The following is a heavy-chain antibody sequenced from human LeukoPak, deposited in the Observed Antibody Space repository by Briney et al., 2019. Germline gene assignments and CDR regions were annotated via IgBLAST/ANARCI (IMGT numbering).Heavy chain of an antibody. CDR1: GFTFSSYS. CDR2: ISGSGGST. CDR3: AGGENYFDY. Sequence: GGSLRLSCAASGFTFSSYSMNWVRQAPGKGLEWVSAISGSGGSTYYADSVKGRFTISRDNSKNTLYLQMNSLRAEDTAVYYCAGGENYFDYWGQGTLVTVSS. D-gene: IGHD7-27*01. V-gene: IGHV3-23*01. J-gene: IGHJ4*02.